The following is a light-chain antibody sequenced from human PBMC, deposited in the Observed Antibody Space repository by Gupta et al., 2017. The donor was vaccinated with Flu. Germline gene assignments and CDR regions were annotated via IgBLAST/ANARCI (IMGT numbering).Light chain of an antibody. CDR2: GAS. Sequence: SVSPGERATLSCRASQSVSSNLAWYQQKPGQAPRLLIYGASTRATGIPARFSGSGSGTEFTLTISSLQSEDFAVYYCQQSSTFGQGTRLEIK. J-gene: IGKJ5*01. V-gene: IGKV3-15*01. CDR3: QQSST. CDR1: QSVSSN.